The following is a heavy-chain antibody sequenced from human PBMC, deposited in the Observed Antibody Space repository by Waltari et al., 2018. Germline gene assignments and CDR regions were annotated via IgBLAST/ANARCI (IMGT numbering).Heavy chain of an antibody. CDR1: AVSLTSTRHY. Sequence: QLQLQESGPRLVRPSETLSLICRVSAVSLTSTRHYWAWIRQSPGPVLEWIGTVSYSGTTYISPSLKSRVSVSRDTSKNQVSLILGSVTAADMAVYYCVTYIGASVGTAAFDVWGQGTMVTVSS. CDR2: VSYSGTT. J-gene: IGHJ3*01. D-gene: IGHD5-12*01. CDR3: VTYIGASVGTAAFDV. V-gene: IGHV4-39*01.